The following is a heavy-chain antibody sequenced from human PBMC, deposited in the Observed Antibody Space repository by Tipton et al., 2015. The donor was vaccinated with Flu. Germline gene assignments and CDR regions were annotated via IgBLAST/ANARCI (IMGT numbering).Heavy chain of an antibody. D-gene: IGHD3-10*01. CDR1: GGSISSYY. CDR3: ARDDGDYGSESYHYYYGMDV. CDR2: IYTSGST. Sequence: TLSLTCTVSGGSISSYYWSWIRQPPGKGLEWIGRIYTSGSTNYNPSLKTRVTISVDTSKNQFSLKLSSVTAADTAVYYCARDDGDYGSESYHYYYGMDVWGQGTTVTVSS. J-gene: IGHJ6*02. V-gene: IGHV4-4*08.